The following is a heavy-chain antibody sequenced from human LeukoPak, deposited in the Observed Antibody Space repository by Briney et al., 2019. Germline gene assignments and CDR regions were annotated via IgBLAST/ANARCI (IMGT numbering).Heavy chain of an antibody. J-gene: IGHJ4*02. Sequence: GGSLRLSCAASGFTFSDYYMSWIRQAPGKGLEWVSYISSSGSTIYYADSVKGRFTISRDNAKNTLYLQMNSLRAEDTAVYYCARGLYCSSTSCYGRLFDYWGQGTLVTVSS. CDR2: ISSSGSTI. CDR1: GFTFSDYY. D-gene: IGHD2-2*01. V-gene: IGHV3-11*04. CDR3: ARGLYCSSTSCYGRLFDY.